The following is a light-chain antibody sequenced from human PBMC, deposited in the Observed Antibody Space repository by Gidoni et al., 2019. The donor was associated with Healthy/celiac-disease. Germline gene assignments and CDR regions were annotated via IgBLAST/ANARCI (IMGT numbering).Light chain of an antibody. CDR2: DVS. V-gene: IGLV2-14*01. CDR3: SSYTSSSTLYV. Sequence: QSALTQPASVSGSPRQSITISCPGTSRSVGGYNSVSWYQQHPGKAPKLMIYDVSNRPSGVSNRFSGSKSGNTASLTISGLQAEDEADYYCSSYTSSSTLYVFGTGTKVTVL. J-gene: IGLJ1*01. CDR1: SRSVGGYNS.